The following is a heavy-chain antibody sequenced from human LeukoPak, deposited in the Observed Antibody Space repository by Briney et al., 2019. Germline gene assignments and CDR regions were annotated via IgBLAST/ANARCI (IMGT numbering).Heavy chain of an antibody. J-gene: IGHJ4*02. Sequence: ASVKVSCKASGYTFTSYYMYWVRQAPGQGLEWMGIINPSGGSTSYAQKFQGRVTMTRDMSISTAYMELSRLRSDDTAVYYCARDGGVIAAPDYWGQGTLVTVSS. CDR2: INPSGGST. V-gene: IGHV1-46*01. CDR1: GYTFTSYY. CDR3: ARDGGVIAAPDY. D-gene: IGHD6-13*01.